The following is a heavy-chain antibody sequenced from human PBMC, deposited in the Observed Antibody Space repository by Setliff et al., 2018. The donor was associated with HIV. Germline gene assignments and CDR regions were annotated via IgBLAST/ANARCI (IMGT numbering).Heavy chain of an antibody. CDR3: AKLSQPTSVSPFDY. V-gene: IGHV3-48*01. J-gene: IGHJ4*02. Sequence: GGSLRLSCAASGFTFSAYSMHWVRQAPGKGLEWLSYLTSGTATMYYADSVKGRFTISRDNVKNSLYLQMNSLRAEDTAVYYCAKLSQPTSVSPFDYWGQGALVTVSS. D-gene: IGHD2-2*01. CDR1: GFTFSAYS. CDR2: LTSGTATM.